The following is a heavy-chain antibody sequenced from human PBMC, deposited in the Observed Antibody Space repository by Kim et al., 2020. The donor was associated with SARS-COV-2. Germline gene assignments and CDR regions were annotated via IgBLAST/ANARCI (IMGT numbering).Heavy chain of an antibody. CDR1: GFTSSSYG. Sequence: GGSLRLSCAASGFTSSSYGMHWVRQAPGKGLEWVAVISYDGSNKYYADSVKGRFTISRDNSKNTLYLQMNSLRAEDTAVYYCAKDKAQLLRFLEWLRYYYYGMDVWGQGTTVTVSS. V-gene: IGHV3-30*18. J-gene: IGHJ6*02. D-gene: IGHD3-3*01. CDR3: AKDKAQLLRFLEWLRYYYYGMDV. CDR2: ISYDGSNK.